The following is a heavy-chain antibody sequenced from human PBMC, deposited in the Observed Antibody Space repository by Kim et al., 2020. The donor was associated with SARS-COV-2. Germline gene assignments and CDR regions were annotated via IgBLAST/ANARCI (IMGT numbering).Heavy chain of an antibody. D-gene: IGHD6-13*01. CDR1: GFTFSDYG. CDR3: AKDRSSSWSFDY. V-gene: IGHV3-30*18. J-gene: IGHJ4*02. Sequence: GGSLRLSCAASGFTFSDYGMHWVRQAPGKGLEWVALISYDGSHIYYADSVKGRFTISRDDSKNTLYLQMDSLRTEDTAVYYCAKDRSSSWSFDYWGQGTQVTVSS. CDR2: ISYDGSHI.